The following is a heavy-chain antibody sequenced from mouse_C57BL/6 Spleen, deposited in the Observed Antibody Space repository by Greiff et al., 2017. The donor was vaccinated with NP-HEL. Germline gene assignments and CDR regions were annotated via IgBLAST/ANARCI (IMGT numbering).Heavy chain of an antibody. Sequence: VQLQQSGAELVKPGASVKLSCKASGYTFTSYWMQWVKQRPGQGLEWIGEIDPSDSYTNYNQKFKGKATLTVDTSSSTAYMQLSSLTSEDSAVYYCARAKDYYGSSSPFAYWGQGTLVTVSA. V-gene: IGHV1-50*01. D-gene: IGHD1-1*01. J-gene: IGHJ3*01. CDR2: IDPSDSYT. CDR3: ARAKDYYGSSSPFAY. CDR1: GYTFTSYW.